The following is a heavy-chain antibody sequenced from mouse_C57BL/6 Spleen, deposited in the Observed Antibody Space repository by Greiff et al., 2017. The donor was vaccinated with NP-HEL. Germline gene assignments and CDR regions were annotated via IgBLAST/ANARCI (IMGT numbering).Heavy chain of an antibody. V-gene: IGHV1-55*01. CDR3: ARFPSIYYDPAWFAY. J-gene: IGHJ3*01. CDR1: GYTFTSYW. D-gene: IGHD2-4*01. CDR2: IYPGSGST. Sequence: QVQLQQPGAELVKPGASVKMSCKASGYTFTSYWITWVKHRPGQGLEWIGDIYPGSGSTNYNEKFKSKATLTVDTSSSTAYMQLSSLTSEDSAVYYCARFPSIYYDPAWFAYWGQGTLVTVSA.